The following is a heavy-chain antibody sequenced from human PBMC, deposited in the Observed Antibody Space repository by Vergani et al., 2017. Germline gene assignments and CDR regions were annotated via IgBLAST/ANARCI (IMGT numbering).Heavy chain of an antibody. D-gene: IGHD3-10*01. CDR3: ASMNYYGSGSYSPDPFLDKYNWFDP. CDR2: IIPIFGTA. Sequence: QVQLVQSGAEVKKPGSSVKVSCKASGGTFSSYAISWVRQAPGQGLEWMGGIIPIFGTANYAQKFQGRVTITADESTSTAYMELSSLRSEDTAVYYCASMNYYGSGSYSPDPFLDKYNWFDPWGQGTLVTVSS. V-gene: IGHV1-69*01. J-gene: IGHJ5*02. CDR1: GGTFSSYA.